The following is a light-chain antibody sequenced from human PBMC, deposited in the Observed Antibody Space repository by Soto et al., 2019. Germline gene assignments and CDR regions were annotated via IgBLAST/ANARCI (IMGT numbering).Light chain of an antibody. Sequence: EIVMTQSPATLSVSPGERATLSCRASQNVGNNLVWYQQKPGQAPRLLIYGASTRAAGIPDRFSGSGSGTEFTLAISRLEPEDFAIYYCQHYGNSLWTFGQGTKVDIK. J-gene: IGKJ1*01. CDR2: GAS. V-gene: IGKV3-15*01. CDR3: QHYGNSLWT. CDR1: QNVGNN.